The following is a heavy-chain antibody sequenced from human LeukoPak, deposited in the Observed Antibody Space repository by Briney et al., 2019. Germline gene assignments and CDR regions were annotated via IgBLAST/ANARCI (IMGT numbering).Heavy chain of an antibody. J-gene: IGHJ4*02. CDR2: IKSDGSST. V-gene: IGHV3-74*01. CDR3: ARVGGYNSYFDY. CDR1: GFTFSIHW. D-gene: IGHD5-24*01. Sequence: GGSLRLSCAASGFTFSIHWMHWVRQAPGEGLVWVSRIKSDGSSTDYADAVKGRFTISRDNAKNTLYLQTNSLRAEDTAVYFCARVGGYNSYFDYWGQGTLVTVSS.